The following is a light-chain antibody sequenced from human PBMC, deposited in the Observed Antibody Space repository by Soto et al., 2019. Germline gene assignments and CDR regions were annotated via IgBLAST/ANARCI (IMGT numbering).Light chain of an antibody. Sequence: QSVLTQPASVSGSPGQSITLSCTGTSSDIGGYDYVSWYQRHPGKAPKLIIYDVNNRPSGVSNRFSGSKSGNTASLTNSGLQAEDEADYYCTSYASGSFHVVFGGGTKLTVL. J-gene: IGLJ2*01. V-gene: IGLV2-14*01. CDR3: TSYASGSFHVV. CDR1: SSDIGGYDY. CDR2: DVN.